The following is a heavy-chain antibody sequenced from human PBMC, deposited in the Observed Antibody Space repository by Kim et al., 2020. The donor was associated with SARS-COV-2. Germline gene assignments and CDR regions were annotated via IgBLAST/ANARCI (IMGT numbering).Heavy chain of an antibody. CDR3: ARGGRYYGSGSYAYYYYGMDV. CDR1: GGSFSGYY. Sequence: SETLSLTCAVYGGSFSGYYWSWIRQPPGKGLEWIGEITHSGSTNYNPSLKSRVTISVDTSKNQFSLKLSSVTAADTAVYYCARGGRYYGSGSYAYYYYGMDVWGQGTTVTVSS. J-gene: IGHJ6*02. V-gene: IGHV4-34*01. CDR2: ITHSGST. D-gene: IGHD3-10*01.